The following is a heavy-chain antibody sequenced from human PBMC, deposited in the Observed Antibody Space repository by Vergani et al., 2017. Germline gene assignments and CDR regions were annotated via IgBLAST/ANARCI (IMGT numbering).Heavy chain of an antibody. D-gene: IGHD3-16*01. V-gene: IGHV3-7*03. CDR1: GFRFSNYW. Sequence: EVEVVESGGGLVQPGGSLRLSCAASGFRFSNYWMHWLRQAPGKGLEWVAAIKGDGSAKQYVESVKGRFTISRDNAKSSLYLQMNSLRAEDTAVYYCAKELMGSYYDYVWGGYYYYYYMDVWGKGTTVTVSS. CDR2: IKGDGSAK. J-gene: IGHJ6*03. CDR3: AKELMGSYYDYVWGGYYYYYYMDV.